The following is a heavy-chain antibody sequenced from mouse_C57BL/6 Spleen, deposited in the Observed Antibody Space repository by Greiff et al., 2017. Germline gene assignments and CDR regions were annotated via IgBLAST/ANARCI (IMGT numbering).Heavy chain of an antibody. J-gene: IGHJ4*01. D-gene: IGHD2-3*01. V-gene: IGHV7-3*01. CDR1: GFTFPDYY. CDR2: IRNKANGYTT. Sequence: EVQRVESGGGLVQPGGSLRLSCAASGFTFPDYYMSWVRQPPGKALEWLGFIRNKANGYTTEYSPSVKGRFTISRDNSQSILYLQMKALRAEDSATYYCARYYDGYYDYAMDYWGQGTSVTGSS. CDR3: ARYYDGYYDYAMDY.